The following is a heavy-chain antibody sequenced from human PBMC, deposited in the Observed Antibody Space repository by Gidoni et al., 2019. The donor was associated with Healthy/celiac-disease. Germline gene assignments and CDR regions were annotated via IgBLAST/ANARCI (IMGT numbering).Heavy chain of an antibody. CDR2: INHRGST. Sequence: QVQLQQWGAGLLKPSEPLSLTCAVYGGSFSGYYWSWIRQPPGKGLEWIGEINHRGSTNYNPSLKSRVTISVDTSKNQFSLKLSSVTAADTAVYYCARGGGTTRNGLWFDPWGQGTLVTVSS. CDR1: GGSFSGYY. CDR3: ARGGGTTRNGLWFDP. J-gene: IGHJ5*02. D-gene: IGHD4-4*01. V-gene: IGHV4-34*01.